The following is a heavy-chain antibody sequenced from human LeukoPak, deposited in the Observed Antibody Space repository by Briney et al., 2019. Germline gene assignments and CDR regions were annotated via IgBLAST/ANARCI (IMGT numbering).Heavy chain of an antibody. D-gene: IGHD2-2*01. J-gene: IGHJ3*02. V-gene: IGHV3-9*01. CDR3: AKDSEEGYCSSTSCSLGASDI. CDR2: ISWNSGSI. CDR1: GFTFDDYA. Sequence: GRSLRLSCAASGFTFDDYAMHWVRQAPGKGLEWVSGISWNSGSIGYADSVKGRFTISRDNAKNSLYLQMNSLRAEDTALYYCAKDSEEGYCSSTSCSLGASDIWGQGTMVTVSS.